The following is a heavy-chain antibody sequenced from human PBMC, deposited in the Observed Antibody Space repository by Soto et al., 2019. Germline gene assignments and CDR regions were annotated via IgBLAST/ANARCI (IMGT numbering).Heavy chain of an antibody. CDR2: INHSGST. CDR3: ARGSYDFWSGYRRATPYYYGMDV. CDR1: GGSFSGYY. Sequence: PSETLSLTCAVYGGSFSGYYWSWIRQPPGKGLEWIGEINHSGSTNYNPSLKSRVTISVDTSKNQFSLKLSSVTAADTAVYYCARGSYDFWSGYRRATPYYYGMDVWGQGTTVTVSS. J-gene: IGHJ6*01. V-gene: IGHV4-34*01. D-gene: IGHD3-3*01.